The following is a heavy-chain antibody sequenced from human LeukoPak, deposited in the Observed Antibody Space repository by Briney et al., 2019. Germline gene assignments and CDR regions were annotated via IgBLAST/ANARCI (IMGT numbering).Heavy chain of an antibody. J-gene: IGHJ5*02. V-gene: IGHV3-48*03. D-gene: IGHD6-13*01. CDR3: ATQTSAAGTGWFDP. CDR2: ISSSGSTI. Sequence: GGSLRLSCAASGFTFSSYEMNWVRQAPGKGLEWISYISSSGSTIYYADSVKGRFTISRDNAKNSLYLQMNSLRAEDTAVYYCATQTSAAGTGWFDPWGQGTLVTVSS. CDR1: GFTFSSYE.